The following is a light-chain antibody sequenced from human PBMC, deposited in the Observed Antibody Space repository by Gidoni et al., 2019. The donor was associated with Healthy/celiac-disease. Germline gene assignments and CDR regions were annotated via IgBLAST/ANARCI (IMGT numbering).Light chain of an antibody. CDR3: QQRSNWPLT. V-gene: IGKV3-11*01. Sequence: VFTQSPATLSLSPGERATLSCRASQSVSSYLAWYHQKPGQAPRLLLYDASNRATAIPARFSGSGSGTDVTLTISSLEPEDFAVYFCQQRSNWPLTFGGGTKVEIK. J-gene: IGKJ4*01. CDR2: DAS. CDR1: QSVSSY.